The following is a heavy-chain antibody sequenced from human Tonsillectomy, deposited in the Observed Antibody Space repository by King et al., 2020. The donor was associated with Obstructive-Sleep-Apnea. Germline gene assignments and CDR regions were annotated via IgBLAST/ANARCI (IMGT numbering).Heavy chain of an antibody. J-gene: IGHJ4*02. CDR2: RSFEGTNK. Sequence: VQLVESGGGLVQPVRSLRLSCSASGFTFSSYAMHWVRQAPGKGPEVVAVRSFEGTNKYYADSVKGRFTISRDNSKNTVSLQMNRLRAEDTAVYYCARDKGGSSLWGPLDYWGQGTLVTVSS. V-gene: IGHV3-30-3*01. CDR3: ARDKGGSSLWGPLDY. D-gene: IGHD6-13*01. CDR1: GFTFSSYA.